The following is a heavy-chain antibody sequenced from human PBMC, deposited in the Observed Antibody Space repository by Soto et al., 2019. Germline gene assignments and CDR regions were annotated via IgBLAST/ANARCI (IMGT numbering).Heavy chain of an antibody. CDR2: INHSGST. J-gene: IGHJ4*02. D-gene: IGHD4-17*01. CDR3: ARAYGGNSGVFDY. CDR1: GRSFSGYY. V-gene: IGHV4-34*01. Sequence: QVQLQQWGAGLLKPSETLSLTCAVYGRSFSGYYWSWIRQPPGKGLEWIGEINHSGSTNYNPCLKSPVTISVDTSQNQFSLNLSSVSAADTAVYYCARAYGGNSGVFDYWGQGTLVTVSS.